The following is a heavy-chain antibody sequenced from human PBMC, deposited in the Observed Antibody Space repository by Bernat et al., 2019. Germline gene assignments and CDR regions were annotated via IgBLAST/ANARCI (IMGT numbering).Heavy chain of an antibody. CDR1: GFTFSSYA. D-gene: IGHD2-15*01. CDR2: ISYDGSNK. J-gene: IGHJ3*02. CDR3: AGGSDVVVAAEFAFDI. V-gene: IGHV3-30-3*01. Sequence: QVQLVESGGGVVQPGRSLRLSCAASGFTFSSYAMHWVRQAPGKGLEWVAVISYDGSNKSYAAFVQGPFTLPKDHSKNTLYMPMTRLGAEDTAVSYCAGGSDVVVAAEFAFDIWGQGTMVPVSS.